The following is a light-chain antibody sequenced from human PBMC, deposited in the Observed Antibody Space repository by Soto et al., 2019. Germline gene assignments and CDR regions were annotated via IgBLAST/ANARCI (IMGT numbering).Light chain of an antibody. V-gene: IGLV2-14*01. CDR1: SSDVGGYNY. CDR3: SSYTSSSTLG. J-gene: IGLJ3*02. Sequence: QSVLTQPAAVSGSPGQSITISCTGTSSDVGGYNYVSWYQQLPGKAPKLMIYEVSNRPSGVSNRFSGSKSGNTASLTISGIQDEDEADYYCSSYTSSSTLGFGGGTKLTVL. CDR2: EVS.